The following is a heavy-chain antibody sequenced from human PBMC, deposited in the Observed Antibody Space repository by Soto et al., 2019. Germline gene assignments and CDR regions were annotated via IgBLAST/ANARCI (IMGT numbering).Heavy chain of an antibody. Sequence: QLVESGGGLFQAGGSTRLSCLVSGFTVDNFAMAWVRQAPGKGLEWASIIQSGGVTYYPDSAQGRFTISRDKSKNAVYLQMNSLRVEDTGVYSCVRVLYDSGVVDFWGQGSLITVS. D-gene: IGHD5-12*01. CDR1: GFTVDNFA. CDR3: VRVLYDSGVVDF. CDR2: IQSGGVT. V-gene: IGHV3-53*01. J-gene: IGHJ4*02.